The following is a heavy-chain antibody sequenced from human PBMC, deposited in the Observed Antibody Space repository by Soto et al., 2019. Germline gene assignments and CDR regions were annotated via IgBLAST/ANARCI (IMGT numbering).Heavy chain of an antibody. J-gene: IGHJ6*02. D-gene: IGHD2-2*01. V-gene: IGHV1-2*04. CDR3: ARDLRSSTSCYLLTYGMDV. CDR2: INPNSGGT. Sequence: VASVKVSCKASGYTFTGYYMHWVRQAPGQGLEWMGWINPNSGGTNYAQKFQGWVTMTRDTSISTAYMELSRLRSDDTAVYYCARDLRSSTSCYLLTYGMDVWGQGTTVNVSS. CDR1: GYTFTGYY.